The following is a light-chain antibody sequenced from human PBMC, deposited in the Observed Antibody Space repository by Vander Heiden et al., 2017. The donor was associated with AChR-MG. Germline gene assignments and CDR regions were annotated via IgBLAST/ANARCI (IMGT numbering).Light chain of an antibody. V-gene: IGKV3-15*01. CDR2: GAS. CDR3: QQYDNWPPLT. CDR1: QSVNTN. Sequence: EIVMTQAPGTLSVYPGERATLSCRASQSVNTNLAWYQQKPGQSPRLLIYGASARATGVPTRFSGSGSGTDFTLTISSLQSEDFAIYYCQQYDNWPPLTFGGGTKVEMK. J-gene: IGKJ4*01.